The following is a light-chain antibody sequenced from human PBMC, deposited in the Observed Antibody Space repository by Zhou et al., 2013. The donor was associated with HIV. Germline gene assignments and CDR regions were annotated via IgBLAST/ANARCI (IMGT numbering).Light chain of an antibody. CDR1: QNISTH. Sequence: DIQMTQSPSSLSASVGDKVNITCRASQNISTHLNWYQQKPGKAPKVLIYGASSLQSGVPLRFRGSGSGTEFTLTISCLQPEDFATYYCQQSQSYSTRTFGPGTKVEI. V-gene: IGKV1-39*01. J-gene: IGKJ3*01. CDR3: QQSQSYSTRT. CDR2: GAS.